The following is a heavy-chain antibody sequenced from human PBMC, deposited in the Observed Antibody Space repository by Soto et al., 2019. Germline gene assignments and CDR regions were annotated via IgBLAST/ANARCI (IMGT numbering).Heavy chain of an antibody. Sequence: GASVKVSCKASGYTFTSYDMHWVRQAPGQGLEWMGWINPNSGNTNYAQKFQGRVTMTRNTSISTAYMELSSLRSEDTAVYYCAREVTALGNDYWGQGTLVTVS. CDR2: INPNSGNT. V-gene: IGHV1-2*02. J-gene: IGHJ4*02. CDR3: AREVTALGNDY. D-gene: IGHD4-4*01. CDR1: GYTFTSYD.